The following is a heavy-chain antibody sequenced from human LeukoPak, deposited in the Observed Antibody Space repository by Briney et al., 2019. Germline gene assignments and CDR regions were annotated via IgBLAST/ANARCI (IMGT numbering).Heavy chain of an antibody. Sequence: ASVKVSCKASGYTLTSYGISWVRQAPGQGLEWMGWISAYNGNTNYAQKLQGRVTMTTDTSTSTAYMELRSLRSDDTAVYYCAREGAAAGKFTFDYWGQGTLVTVSS. V-gene: IGHV1-18*01. CDR2: ISAYNGNT. J-gene: IGHJ4*02. CDR3: AREGAAAGKFTFDY. CDR1: GYTLTSYG. D-gene: IGHD6-13*01.